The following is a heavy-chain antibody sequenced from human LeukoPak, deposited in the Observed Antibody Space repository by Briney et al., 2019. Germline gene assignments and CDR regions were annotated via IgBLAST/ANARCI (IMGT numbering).Heavy chain of an antibody. D-gene: IGHD6-6*01. CDR1: GESFSGYY. J-gene: IGHJ1*01. V-gene: IGHV4-38-2*01. CDR3: ARQDPELYSSSYYFQH. CDR2: IYHSGST. Sequence: SETLSLTCAVYGESFSGYYWGWIRQPPGKGLEWIGSIYHSGSTYYNPSLKSRVTISVDTSKNQFSLKLSSVTAADTAVYYCARQDPELYSSSYYFQHWGQGTLVTVSS.